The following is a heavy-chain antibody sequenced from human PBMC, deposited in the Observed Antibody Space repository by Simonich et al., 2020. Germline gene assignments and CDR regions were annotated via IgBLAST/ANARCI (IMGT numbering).Heavy chain of an antibody. CDR1: GYTFTGYY. D-gene: IGHD7-27*01. V-gene: IGHV1-2*06. Sequence: QVQLVQSGAEVKKPGASVKVSCKASGYTFTGYYLHWVRQAPGQGLEWMGRINPKSGGTNYAQKLQGRVTMTRDTSISTAYMELSRLRSDDTAVYYCASGWDWGFSHMSDYWGQGTLVTVSS. J-gene: IGHJ4*02. CDR2: INPKSGGT. CDR3: ASGWDWGFSHMSDY.